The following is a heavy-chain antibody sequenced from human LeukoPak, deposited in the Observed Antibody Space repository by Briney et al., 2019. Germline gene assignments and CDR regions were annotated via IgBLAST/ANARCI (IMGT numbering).Heavy chain of an antibody. V-gene: IGHV4-30-4*08. Sequence: SQTLSLTCTVSGGSISSGDYYWSWIRQPPGKGLGWIGYIYYSGSTYYNPSLKSRVTISVDTSKNQFSLKLSSVTAADTAVYYCARDIKRGITGTTVDYWGQGTLVTVSS. CDR1: GGSISSGDYY. CDR2: IYYSGST. D-gene: IGHD1-7*01. CDR3: ARDIKRGITGTTVDY. J-gene: IGHJ4*02.